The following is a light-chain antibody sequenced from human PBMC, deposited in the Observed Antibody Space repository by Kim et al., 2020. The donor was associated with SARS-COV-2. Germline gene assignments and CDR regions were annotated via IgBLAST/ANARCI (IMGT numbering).Light chain of an antibody. CDR3: QKYNSAPLT. V-gene: IGKV1-27*01. CDR2: AAS. Sequence: GDRVTITCRASQAINSHLAWYQQKAGKVPELLISAASALQSGAPSRFSGSGSGTDFTLTISSLQPEDVATYYCQKYNSAPLTFGGGTKVDIK. CDR1: QAINSH. J-gene: IGKJ4*01.